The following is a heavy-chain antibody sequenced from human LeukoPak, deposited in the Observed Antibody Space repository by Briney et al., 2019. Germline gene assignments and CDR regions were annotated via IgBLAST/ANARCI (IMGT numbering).Heavy chain of an antibody. CDR2: ISYDGSNK. CDR3: AKFVARDAFDI. J-gene: IGHJ3*02. CDR1: GFTFSSYA. D-gene: IGHD2-21*01. V-gene: IGHV3-30*18. Sequence: GGSLRLSCAASGFTFSSYAMSRVRQAPGKGLEWVAVISYDGSNKYYADSVKGRFTISRDNSKNTLYLQMNSLRAEDTAVYYCAKFVARDAFDIWGQGTMVTVSS.